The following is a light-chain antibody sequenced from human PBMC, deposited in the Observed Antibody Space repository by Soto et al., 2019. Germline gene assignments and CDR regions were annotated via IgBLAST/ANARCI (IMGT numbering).Light chain of an antibody. CDR2: DVS. CDR1: IRDIGGYNF. Sequence: QSVLTQPRSVSGSPGQSITISCSGTIRDIGGYNFISWYQQHPGAAPKIIIYDVSKRPSGVPDRFSGSTSGNTASLTISGRQAEDDAFYYCCSYAGSNTLAFGGGTKVTVL. CDR3: CSYAGSNTLA. V-gene: IGLV2-11*01. J-gene: IGLJ2*01.